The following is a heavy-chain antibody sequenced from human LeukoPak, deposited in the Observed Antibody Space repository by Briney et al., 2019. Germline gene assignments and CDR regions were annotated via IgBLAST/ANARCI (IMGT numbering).Heavy chain of an antibody. Sequence: GGSLRLSCAASRFTFSSYSMNWVRQAPGKGLEWVSSISSSGSYIYHADSVKGRFTISRDNAKNSLYLQMNSLRAEDTAVYYCARESQRYDILTGYYNSPYYFDYWGQGTLVTVSS. CDR2: ISSSGSYI. D-gene: IGHD3-9*01. CDR1: RFTFSSYS. V-gene: IGHV3-21*01. CDR3: ARESQRYDILTGYYNSPYYFDY. J-gene: IGHJ4*02.